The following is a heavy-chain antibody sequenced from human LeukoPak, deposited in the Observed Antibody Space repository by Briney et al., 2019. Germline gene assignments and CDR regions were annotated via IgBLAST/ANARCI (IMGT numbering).Heavy chain of an antibody. D-gene: IGHD1-26*01. V-gene: IGHV1-2*02. CDR1: GSTFTGYY. CDR2: INPNSGGT. Sequence: GASVKVSCKASGSTFTGYYMHWVRQAPGQGLEWMGWINPNSGGTNYAQKFQGRVTMTRDTSISTAYMELSRLRSDDTAVYYCAREESGSYPPADYWGQGTLVTVSS. CDR3: AREESGSYPPADY. J-gene: IGHJ4*02.